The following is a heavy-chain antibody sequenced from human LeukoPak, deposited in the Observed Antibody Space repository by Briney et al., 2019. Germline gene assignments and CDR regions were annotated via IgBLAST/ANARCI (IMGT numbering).Heavy chain of an antibody. CDR3: XRAPSSSWYIYYYMDV. D-gene: IGHD6-13*01. CDR1: GFTFSSYW. Sequence: GGSLRLSCAASGFTFSSYWMSWVRQAPGKGLEWVANIKQDGSEKYYVDSVKGRFTISRDNAKNSLYLQMNSLRAEDTAVYYXXRAPSSSWYIYYYMDVWGKGTTVTVSS. V-gene: IGHV3-7*01. CDR2: IKQDGSEK. J-gene: IGHJ6*03.